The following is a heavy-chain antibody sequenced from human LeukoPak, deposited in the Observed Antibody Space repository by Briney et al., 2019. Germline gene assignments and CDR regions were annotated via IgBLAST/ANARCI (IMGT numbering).Heavy chain of an antibody. CDR1: GFTFANYW. J-gene: IGHJ4*02. Sequence: GGSLRLSCAASGFTFANYWMHWVRQAPGKGLVWVSRIDSDGSTTDYADSVKGRFTISRDNANNTLYLQMNSLRAEDAGVYYCARGLTLLGYCSSTSCLMNYWGQGTLVTVSS. CDR3: ARGLTLLGYCSSTSCLMNY. V-gene: IGHV3-74*01. CDR2: IDSDGSTT. D-gene: IGHD2-2*01.